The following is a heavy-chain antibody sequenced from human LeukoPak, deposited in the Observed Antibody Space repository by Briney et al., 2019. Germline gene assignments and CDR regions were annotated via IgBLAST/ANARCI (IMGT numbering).Heavy chain of an antibody. CDR2: IYHSGST. CDR1: GGSISSGGYS. CDR3: ARVIPSVLRYFDWSQNAFDI. Sequence: SQTLSLTCAVSGGSISSGGYSWGWIRQPPGKGLEWIGYIYHSGSTYYNPSLKSRVTISVDRSKNQFSLKLSSVTAADTAVYYCARVIPSVLRYFDWSQNAFDIWGQGTMVTVSS. V-gene: IGHV4-30-2*01. J-gene: IGHJ3*02. D-gene: IGHD3-9*01.